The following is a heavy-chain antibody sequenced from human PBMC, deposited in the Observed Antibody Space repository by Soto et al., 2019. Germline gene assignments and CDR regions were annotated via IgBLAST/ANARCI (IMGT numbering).Heavy chain of an antibody. D-gene: IGHD2-21*01. CDR3: ARKVVGSTSRPDYWDFDL. CDR2: ISGGGDAT. J-gene: IGHJ2*01. CDR1: GFTFINYA. Sequence: EVQLLESGGDSVQPGGSVRLSCAGSGFTFINYAMNWVRQAPGKGLEWVSTISGGGDATFFADSVRGRFTFSRDNSNNTVTLQMNSLGVDDTAVYYCARKVVGSTSRPDYWDFDLWGRGTLVTVSS. V-gene: IGHV3-23*01.